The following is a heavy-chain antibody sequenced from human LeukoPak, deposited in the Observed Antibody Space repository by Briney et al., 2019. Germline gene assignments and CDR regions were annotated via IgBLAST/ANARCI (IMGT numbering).Heavy chain of an antibody. CDR1: GGSISSSSYY. CDR3: ARESGSYLWRSWLNP. Sequence: PSETLSLTCTVSGGSISSSSYYWGWIRQPPGKGLEWIGNIYNSGNTNYNPSLKSRVTISVDTSKNQFSLKLNSVTAADTAVYYCARESGSYLWRSWLNPWGQGTLVTVYS. CDR2: IYNSGNT. J-gene: IGHJ5*02. V-gene: IGHV4-61*01. D-gene: IGHD3-16*01.